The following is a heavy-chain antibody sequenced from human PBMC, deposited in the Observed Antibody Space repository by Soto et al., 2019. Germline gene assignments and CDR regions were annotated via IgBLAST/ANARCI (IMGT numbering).Heavy chain of an antibody. Sequence: GGSLRLSCSASGFTVSNTYMTWVRQPPGKGLECVSVIYTAGGTNYADSVKGRFIISRDNSKNTLYLQMNSLRAEDTAVYYCARALPVAKGGFDPWGQGTLVTVSS. J-gene: IGHJ5*02. CDR3: ARALPVAKGGFDP. V-gene: IGHV3-53*01. CDR2: IYTAGGT. D-gene: IGHD2-2*01. CDR1: GFTVSNTY.